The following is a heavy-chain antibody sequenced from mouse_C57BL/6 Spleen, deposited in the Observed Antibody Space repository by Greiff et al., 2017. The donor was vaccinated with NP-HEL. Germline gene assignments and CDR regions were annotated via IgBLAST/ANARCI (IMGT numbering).Heavy chain of an antibody. D-gene: IGHD1-1*01. Sequence: SGPELVKPGASVKISCKASGYSFTDYNMNWVKQSNGKSLEWIGVINPNYGTTSYNQKFKGKATLTVDQSSSTAYMQLNSLTSEDSAVYYCATITTVVATDAMDYWGQGTSVTVSS. CDR1: GYSFTDYN. V-gene: IGHV1-39*01. CDR2: INPNYGTT. CDR3: ATITTVVATDAMDY. J-gene: IGHJ4*01.